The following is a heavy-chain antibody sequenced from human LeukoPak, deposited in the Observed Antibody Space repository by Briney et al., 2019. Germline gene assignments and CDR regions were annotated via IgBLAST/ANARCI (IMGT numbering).Heavy chain of an antibody. D-gene: IGHD3-16*01. CDR3: AGGRVWALGY. Sequence: GGSLRLSCAASGFTFSSYAMHWVRQAPGKGLEWVAVMPYDGSNEFYADSVKGRFTISRDNSKNTLYLQMNSLRPDDTAVYYCAGGRVWALGYWGQGTLVTVSS. CDR2: MPYDGSNE. J-gene: IGHJ4*02. V-gene: IGHV3-30-3*01. CDR1: GFTFSSYA.